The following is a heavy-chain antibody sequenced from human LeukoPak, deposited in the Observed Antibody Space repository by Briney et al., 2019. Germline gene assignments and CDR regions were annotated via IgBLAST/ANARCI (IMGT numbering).Heavy chain of an antibody. Sequence: ASVKVSCKASGYTFSTYTMHWVRQAPGQGLEWMGWINTNTGNPTYTQGFTGRFVFSLDTSVSTAYLQTSSLKAEDTAVYYCARGNYDSSGYQTRWGQGTLVTVPS. CDR1: GYTFSTYT. J-gene: IGHJ4*02. CDR2: INTNTGNP. CDR3: ARGNYDSSGYQTR. D-gene: IGHD3-22*01. V-gene: IGHV7-4-1*02.